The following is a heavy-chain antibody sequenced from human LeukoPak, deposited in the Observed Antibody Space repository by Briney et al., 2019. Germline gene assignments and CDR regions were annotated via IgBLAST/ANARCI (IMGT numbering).Heavy chain of an antibody. Sequence: SETLSLTCTVSGGSISSYYWSWIRQPAGKGLEWIGRIYTSGSTNYNPSLKSRVTMSVDTSKNQFSLKLSSVTAADTAVYYCASCAIFAVWFDPWGQGTLVTVSS. V-gene: IGHV4-4*07. CDR1: GGSISSYY. J-gene: IGHJ5*02. CDR3: ASCAIFAVWFDP. CDR2: IYTSGST. D-gene: IGHD2-2*01.